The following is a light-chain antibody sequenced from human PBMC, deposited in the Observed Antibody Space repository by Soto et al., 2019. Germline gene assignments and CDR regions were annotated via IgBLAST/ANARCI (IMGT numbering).Light chain of an antibody. J-gene: IGKJ5*01. CDR1: QTISSY. CDR2: AAS. V-gene: IGKV1-39*01. Sequence: DIQMTQSASSLSASVGDRVTITCRASQTISSYLNWYQQKPGKAPKVLIYAASSLQSGVPSRFSGSGSGTDFILTISSLQPEDFATYYCQQSDSLPITFGQGTRLEIK. CDR3: QQSDSLPIT.